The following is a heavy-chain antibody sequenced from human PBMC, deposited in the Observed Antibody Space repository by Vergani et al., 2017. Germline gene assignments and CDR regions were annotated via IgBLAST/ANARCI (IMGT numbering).Heavy chain of an antibody. V-gene: IGHV3-74*01. CDR2: IKSDGSIK. Sequence: EVQLVESGGGLIHPGGSLRLSCEGSGFSFSGYWMHWVRQSPEKGLVWVSRIKSDGSIKNYADSVKGRFTISRDNAKNTLYLEMNSLRGDDTAIYYCVRARCSGPCFMSNWFYSWGQGSLDTVSS. CDR1: GFSFSGYW. D-gene: IGHD5-12*01. J-gene: IGHJ5*01. CDR3: VRARCSGPCFMSNWFYS.